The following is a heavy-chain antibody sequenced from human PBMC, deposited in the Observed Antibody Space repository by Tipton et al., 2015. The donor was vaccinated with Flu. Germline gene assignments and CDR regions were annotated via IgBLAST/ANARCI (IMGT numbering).Heavy chain of an antibody. CDR1: SGSIRSTNYF. Sequence: TLSLTCTVSSGSIRSTNYFCAWIRQPPGGRLELIGSIYPSGTTYYNPSLKSRVTISVDTSKSQFSLMLRSVTAADTAVYYCARLSYYDVDLKNYYFDYWGQGALVTVSS. D-gene: IGHD3-10*02. CDR2: IYPSGTT. CDR3: ARLSYYDVDLKNYYFDY. V-gene: IGHV4-39*01. J-gene: IGHJ4*02.